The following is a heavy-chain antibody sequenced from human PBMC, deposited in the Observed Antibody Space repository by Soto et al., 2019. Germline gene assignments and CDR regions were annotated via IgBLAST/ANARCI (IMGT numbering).Heavy chain of an antibody. J-gene: IGHJ4*02. V-gene: IGHV3-23*01. CDR2: ITGSGGGT. CDR3: AKEMVASTVADFFDY. Sequence: GGFRRDCVAACGFTFSGGGMTFVRQAPGKGLEWVSTITGSGGGTYYADSVKGRFTISRDNSKNTLYLQMPNLRADDTAVYYCAKEMVASTVADFFDYWGQGTLVTVSS. CDR1: GFTFSGGG. D-gene: IGHD6-19*01.